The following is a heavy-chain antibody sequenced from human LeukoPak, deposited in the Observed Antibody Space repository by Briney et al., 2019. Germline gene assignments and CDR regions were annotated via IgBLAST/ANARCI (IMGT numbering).Heavy chain of an antibody. CDR3: AKAYSSGSRLLYYFDY. J-gene: IGHJ4*02. CDR2: ISWNSGSI. Sequence: PGGSLRLSCAASGFTFDDYAMHWVRQAPGKGLEWVSGISWNSGSIGYADSVKGRFTISRDNAKNSLYLQMNSLRAEHTALYYCAKAYSSGSRLLYYFDYWGQGTLVTVSS. CDR1: GFTFDDYA. D-gene: IGHD6-25*01. V-gene: IGHV3-9*01.